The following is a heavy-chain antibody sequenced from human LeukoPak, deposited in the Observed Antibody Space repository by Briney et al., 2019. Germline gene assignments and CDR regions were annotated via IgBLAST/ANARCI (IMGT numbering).Heavy chain of an antibody. CDR2: INHSGIT. D-gene: IGHD3-22*01. CDR3: ARVTGYMIEDYFDY. Sequence: KPSETLSLTCAVYGASFSDYYWSWIRQSPGKGLEWIGEINHSGITNYNPSLKSRVTISVDTSKNQFSLKLSSVTAADTAVYYCARVTGYMIEDYFDYWGQGTLVTVSS. V-gene: IGHV4-34*01. CDR1: GASFSDYY. J-gene: IGHJ4*02.